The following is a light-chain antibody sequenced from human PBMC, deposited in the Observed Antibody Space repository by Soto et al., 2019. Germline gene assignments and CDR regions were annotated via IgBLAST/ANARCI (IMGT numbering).Light chain of an antibody. CDR2: EDY. Sequence: QSVLTQPPSVSAAPGQKVTISCSGSSSNIGNSYVSWYEQLPGTAPKLLIYEDYKRPSGIPDRFSASKSGTPATLGITGLQTGDEADYFCGTWDSSLSEYVFGAGTKVTVL. CDR1: SSNIGNSY. CDR3: GTWDSSLSEYV. J-gene: IGLJ1*01. V-gene: IGLV1-51*01.